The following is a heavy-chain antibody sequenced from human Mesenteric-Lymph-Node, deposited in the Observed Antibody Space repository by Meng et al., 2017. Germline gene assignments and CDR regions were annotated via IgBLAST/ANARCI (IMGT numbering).Heavy chain of an antibody. J-gene: IGHJ4*02. CDR3: TRADIAAAGTGGY. CDR1: GYTFSNYG. Sequence: QVQLVQSGAEVKKPGASAKGSGKAPGYTFSNYGISWVRQAPGQGLEWMGWISGYSGNTKYAQKLQGRVTMTTDTSTNTAYMELRSLRSDDTAVYYCTRADIAAAGTGGYWGQGTLVTVSS. CDR2: ISGYSGNT. V-gene: IGHV1-18*01. D-gene: IGHD6-13*01.